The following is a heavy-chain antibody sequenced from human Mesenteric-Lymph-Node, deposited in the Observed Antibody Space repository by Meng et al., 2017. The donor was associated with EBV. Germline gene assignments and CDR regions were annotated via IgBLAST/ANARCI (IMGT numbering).Heavy chain of an antibody. CDR1: GYTFTGYY. CDR3: ATLPAASTPHFSA. V-gene: IGHV1-2*04. D-gene: IGHD2-2*01. CDR2: INPNSGDT. J-gene: IGHJ4*02. Sequence: QVPLVQSGAGVKKPGASVKVSCKASGYTFTGYYLHWVRQAPGQGLEWMGWINPNSGDTNYAQKFQGWVTMTRDTSINTAYMELSSLRSDATAVYYCATLPAASTPHFSAWGQGTLVTVSS.